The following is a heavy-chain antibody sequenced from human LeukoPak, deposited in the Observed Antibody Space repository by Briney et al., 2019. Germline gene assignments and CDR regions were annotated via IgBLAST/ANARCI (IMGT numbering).Heavy chain of an antibody. CDR2: ISSNGGST. D-gene: IGHD5-18*01. CDR1: GLTISSSG. Sequence: GGSLRLSCAASGLTISSSGMSWVRQAPGKGLEYVSAISSNGGSTYYADSVKGRFTISRDNSKNTLYLQMGSLRAEDMAVYYCAREGYSYDLDYWGQGTLVTVSS. V-gene: IGHV3-64*02. J-gene: IGHJ4*02. CDR3: AREGYSYDLDY.